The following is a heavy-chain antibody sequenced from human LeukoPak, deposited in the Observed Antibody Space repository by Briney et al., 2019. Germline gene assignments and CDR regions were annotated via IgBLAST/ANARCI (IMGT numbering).Heavy chain of an antibody. CDR2: INSDGTST. CDR1: GFSFGSYW. V-gene: IGHV3-74*01. Sequence: GGSLRLSCVASGFSFGSYWMHWVRQAPGKGLVWVSRINSDGTSTAYADSVKGRFTIFRDNAKNTLFLQMNDLRAEDTAFYHCARGAYYNWFDPWGQGTLVTVSS. D-gene: IGHD2-21*01. CDR3: ARGAYYNWFDP. J-gene: IGHJ5*02.